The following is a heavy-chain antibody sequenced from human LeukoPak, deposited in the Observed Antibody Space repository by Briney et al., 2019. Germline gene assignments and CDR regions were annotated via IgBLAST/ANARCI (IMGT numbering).Heavy chain of an antibody. J-gene: IGHJ6*03. Sequence: GSLRLSCVASGVTFGTYGLHWVRQTPGKGLEWIGDINLTGNTNYNPSLTDYNPSLKSRVTISVDSSNNELSLKVSSMTAADTGVYYCARVRHDPLEYGYYMDVWGKGTTVTVSS. CDR3: ARVRHDPLEYGYYMDV. CDR2: INLTGNT. V-gene: IGHV4-34*01. D-gene: IGHD3-3*01. CDR1: GVTFGTYG.